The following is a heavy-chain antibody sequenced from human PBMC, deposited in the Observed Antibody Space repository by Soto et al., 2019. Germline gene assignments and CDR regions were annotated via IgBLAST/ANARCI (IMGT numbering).Heavy chain of an antibody. J-gene: IGHJ6*02. V-gene: IGHV3-30*18. CDR2: ITYDGSNK. CDR3: AKDQSSGSYRRYYYYGMDV. CDR1: GFTFSSYG. Sequence: QVQLVESGGGVVQPGRSLRLSCAASGFTFSSYGMHWVRQAPGKGLEWVAVITYDGSNKYYADSVQGRFTISRHNSNNTLYLQMNSLRAEYTAVYYCAKDQSSGSYRRYYYYGMDVWGQGTTVTVSS. D-gene: IGHD1-26*01.